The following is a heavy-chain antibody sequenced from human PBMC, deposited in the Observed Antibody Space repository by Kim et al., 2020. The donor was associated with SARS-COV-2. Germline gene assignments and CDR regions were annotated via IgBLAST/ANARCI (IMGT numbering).Heavy chain of an antibody. CDR1: GGSISSGSYY. D-gene: IGHD3-10*01. CDR3: ARAVILWFGELYYFDY. Sequence: SETLSLTCTVSGGSISSGSYYWSWIRQPAGKGLEWIGRIYTSGSTNYNPSLKSRVTISVDTSKNQFSLKLSSVTAADTAVYYCARAVILWFGELYYFDYWGQGTLVTVSS. V-gene: IGHV4-61*02. J-gene: IGHJ4*02. CDR2: IYTSGST.